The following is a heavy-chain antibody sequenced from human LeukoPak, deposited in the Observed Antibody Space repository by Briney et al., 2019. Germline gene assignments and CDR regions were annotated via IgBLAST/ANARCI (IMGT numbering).Heavy chain of an antibody. CDR3: AKGAGSYSYDAFDI. D-gene: IGHD3-10*01. CDR2: ISSTSSTI. CDR1: GFTFSSFS. J-gene: IGHJ3*02. Sequence: AGGSLRLSCVASGFTFSSFSMDWVRQAPGKGLEWVSYISSTSSTIYYADSVQGRFTSSRDNAKNSLYLQMNSLRAEDTALYYCAKGAGSYSYDAFDIWGQGTMVTVSS. V-gene: IGHV3-48*04.